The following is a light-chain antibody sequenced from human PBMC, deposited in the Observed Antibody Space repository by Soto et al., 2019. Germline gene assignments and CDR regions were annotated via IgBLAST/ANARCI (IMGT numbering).Light chain of an antibody. CDR3: QQYGNSPRT. Sequence: EIVLTQSPGTLSLSPGESATLSCRASQSVSSSYFAWYQQKPGQAPRLLIYDVSRRATGTPDRFSGSGSGTDFTLTISRLEPEDIAVYYCQQYGNSPRTFGQGTKLEIK. V-gene: IGKV3-20*01. CDR2: DVS. CDR1: QSVSSSY. J-gene: IGKJ2*01.